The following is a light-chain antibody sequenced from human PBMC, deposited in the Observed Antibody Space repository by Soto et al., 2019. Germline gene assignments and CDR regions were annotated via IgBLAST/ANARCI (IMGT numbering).Light chain of an antibody. CDR1: QSVSSS. CDR2: GAS. V-gene: IGKV3-15*01. Sequence: EVLMTQSPATLSVSPGERATLSCRASQSVSSSLAWYQQKPGQAPRLLIYGASTRATGIPARFSGSGSGTEFTLTISGLQSEDFAVYYCQQYNNWPPLTFGGGTKVEI. J-gene: IGKJ4*01. CDR3: QQYNNWPPLT.